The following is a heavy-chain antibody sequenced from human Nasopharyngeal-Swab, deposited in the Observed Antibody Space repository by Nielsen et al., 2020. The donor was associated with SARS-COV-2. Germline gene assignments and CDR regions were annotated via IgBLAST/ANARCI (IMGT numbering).Heavy chain of an antibody. V-gene: IGHV4-34*01. Sequence: SETLSLTCTVSGGSISSYYWSWIRQPPRKGLEWIGEISHSGSTTYNSSLKSRLAMSVDTSKNQFSLKLNSVTAADTAVYYCARITPSTHNLDYWGQGILVTVSS. D-gene: IGHD5/OR15-5a*01. J-gene: IGHJ4*02. CDR2: ISHSGST. CDR3: ARITPSTHNLDY. CDR1: GGSISSYY.